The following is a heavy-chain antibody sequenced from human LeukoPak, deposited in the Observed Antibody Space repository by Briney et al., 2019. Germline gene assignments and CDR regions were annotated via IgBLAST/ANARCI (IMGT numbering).Heavy chain of an antibody. V-gene: IGHV3-30*04. J-gene: IGHJ4*02. CDR1: GFTFSSYA. CDR3: AREGRVSGYDFDC. Sequence: PGRSLRLSCAASGFTFSSYAMHWVRQAPGKGLEGVAVISYDGSKYYADSVKGRFTISRDNSKNTLYLQMNSLRVEDTAVYYCAREGRVSGYDFDCWGQGTLVTVSS. CDR2: ISYDGSK. D-gene: IGHD5-12*01.